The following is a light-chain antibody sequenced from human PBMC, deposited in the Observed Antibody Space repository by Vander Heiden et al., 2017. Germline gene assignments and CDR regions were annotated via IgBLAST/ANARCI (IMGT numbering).Light chain of an antibody. CDR1: QSVSSY. J-gene: IGKJ2*01. Sequence: DIVLTQSPAPPSSSPGERATLSCRASQSVSSYLAWYQQKPGQAPRLLIYDAANRAAGGPAERSSSRSGAAFTLTISSLEAEDYAVVYCRQRGSGPFNTFGQGTKLEIK. CDR2: DAA. CDR3: RQRGSGPFNT. V-gene: IGKV3-11*01.